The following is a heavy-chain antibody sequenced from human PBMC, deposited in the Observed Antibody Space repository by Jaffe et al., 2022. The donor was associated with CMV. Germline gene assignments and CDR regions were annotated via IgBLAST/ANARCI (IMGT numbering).Heavy chain of an antibody. V-gene: IGHV4-39*01. CDR1: GGSISSSSYY. D-gene: IGHD3-16*02. CDR3: ARLHYDYVWGSYRSTGSFDY. J-gene: IGHJ4*02. Sequence: QLQLQESGPGLVKPSETLSLTCTVSGGSISSSSYYWGWIRQPPGKGLEWIGSIYYSGSTYYNPSLKSRVTISVDTSKNQFSLKLSSVTAADTAVYYCARLHYDYVWGSYRSTGSFDYWGQGTLVTVSS. CDR2: IYYSGST.